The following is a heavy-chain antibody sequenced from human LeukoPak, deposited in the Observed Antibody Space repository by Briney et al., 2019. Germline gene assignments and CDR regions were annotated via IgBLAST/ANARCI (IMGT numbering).Heavy chain of an antibody. CDR2: VYYSGST. Sequence: GSLRLSCAVSGFTFSTYSMNWVRQAPGKGLEWIGSVYYSGSTYYNASLESRVTISVDTSRTQFSLKLSSVTAADAAVYYCARLPRGGSSYGPLDVWGQGTTVTVSS. D-gene: IGHD5-18*01. CDR3: ARLPRGGSSYGPLDV. V-gene: IGHV4-39*01. CDR1: GFTFSTYSMN. J-gene: IGHJ6*02.